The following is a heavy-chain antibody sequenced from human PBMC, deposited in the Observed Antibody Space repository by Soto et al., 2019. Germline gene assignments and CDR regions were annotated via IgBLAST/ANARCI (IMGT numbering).Heavy chain of an antibody. CDR1: GFTFSSYV. J-gene: IGHJ4*02. CDR3: ASRYCSSSSCGPGLFDS. D-gene: IGHD2-2*01. CDR2: ISNSVSNT. V-gene: IGHV3-23*01. Sequence: EVQLLESGGGLVQPGGSLRLSCAASGFTFSSYVMSWVRQAPGKGLEWVSAISNSVSNTYYADSVKGRFTISRDNSKNTLYLQMNSVRVEDTAVYYCASRYCSSSSCGPGLFDSWGQGTLVTVSS.